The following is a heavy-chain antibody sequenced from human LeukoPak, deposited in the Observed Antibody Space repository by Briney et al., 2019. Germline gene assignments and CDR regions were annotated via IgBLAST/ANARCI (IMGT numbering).Heavy chain of an antibody. J-gene: IGHJ4*02. CDR3: AKPSGSGSYYPDY. D-gene: IGHD3-10*01. Sequence: GGSLRLSCAASGFTFSSYAMSWVRQAPGKGLEWVSTISGSGGSTYYADSVKGRFTISRDNSKNTLYLQMNSLRADDTAVYYCAKPSGSGSYYPDYWGQGTLVTVSS. V-gene: IGHV3-23*01. CDR2: ISGSGGST. CDR1: GFTFSSYA.